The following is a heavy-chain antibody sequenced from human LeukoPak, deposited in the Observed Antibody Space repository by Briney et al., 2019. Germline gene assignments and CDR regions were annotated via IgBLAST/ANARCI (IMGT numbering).Heavy chain of an antibody. CDR2: TSYDGSYK. D-gene: IGHD1-26*01. J-gene: IGHJ4*02. Sequence: GGSLRLSCAASGFTFSSYGMHWVRQAPGKGLEWVATTSYDGSYKNYAESVKGRVTISRDNSKNTLDLQMNSLRAEDTAVYYCAKGGSGSYYGRVFDYWGQGTLVTVSS. V-gene: IGHV3-30*18. CDR1: GFTFSSYG. CDR3: AKGGSGSYYGRVFDY.